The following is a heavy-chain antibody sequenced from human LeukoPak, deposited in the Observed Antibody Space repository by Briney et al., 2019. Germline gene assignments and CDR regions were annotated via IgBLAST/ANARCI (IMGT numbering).Heavy chain of an antibody. Sequence: RGESLKISCKTSGYSFVSHWIVWVRQMPGKGLEWLGIIYPGDSDTRYSPSFQGQVTISADKSISTAYLQWSSLRASDTAMYYCARRAGSTSLHYYYMDVWGKGTTVTVSS. CDR1: GYSFVSHW. V-gene: IGHV5-51*01. J-gene: IGHJ6*03. CDR3: ARRAGSTSLHYYYMDV. D-gene: IGHD2-2*01. CDR2: IYPGDSDT.